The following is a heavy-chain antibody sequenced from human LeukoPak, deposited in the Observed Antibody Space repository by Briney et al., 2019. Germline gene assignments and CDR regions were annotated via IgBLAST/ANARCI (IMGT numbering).Heavy chain of an antibody. D-gene: IGHD2-21*01. CDR1: GSSFSTYW. V-gene: IGHV5-10-1*01. CDR3: ARHYSNDHTLFDF. CDR2: IRPSDSEP. Sequence: GEALQISCKASGSSFSTYWITGGRQMPGGALEWMWRIRPSDSEPNYSPSFQGHVTISADRSINTVYLQWSSLRASDTAIYFCARHYSNDHTLFDFWGQGALVTVST. J-gene: IGHJ4*02.